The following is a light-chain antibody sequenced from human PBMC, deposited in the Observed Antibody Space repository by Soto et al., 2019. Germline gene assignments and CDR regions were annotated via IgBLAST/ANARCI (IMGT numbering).Light chain of an antibody. CDR3: HHYNSYSEA. Sequence: DIQMTQSPSTLSGSVGDRVTITCRASQTISSWLAWYQQKPGKAPKLLIYKASTLKSGVPSRFSGSRSGTEFTLTISSLQPDDCATYYCHHYNSYSEAFGQGTKV. J-gene: IGKJ1*01. CDR1: QTISSW. CDR2: KAS. V-gene: IGKV1-5*03.